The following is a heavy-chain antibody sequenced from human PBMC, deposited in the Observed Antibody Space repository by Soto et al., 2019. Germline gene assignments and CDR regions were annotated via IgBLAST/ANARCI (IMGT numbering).Heavy chain of an antibody. J-gene: IGHJ4*02. CDR3: ARQSLSSSACDF. CDR2: VYPGDCDT. D-gene: IGHD6-13*01. CDR1: GYSFVNYW. Sequence: EVHLVQSEVEVTKPGESLKISCKVSGYSFVNYWIGWVRQMPGKGLEWIGNVYPGDCDTDYSPSFQGRVTISADKSITTTYLQRSSLQASDPAIYYCARQSLSSSACDFWGQGTLVIVSS. V-gene: IGHV5-51*01.